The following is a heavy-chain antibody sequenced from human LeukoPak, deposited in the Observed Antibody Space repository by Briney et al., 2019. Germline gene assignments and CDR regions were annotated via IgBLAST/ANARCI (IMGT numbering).Heavy chain of an antibody. V-gene: IGHV1-18*01. CDR3: ARGRTYYYDSSGYEDY. Sequence: GASVKVSXKASGYTFTSYGISWVRQAPGQGLEWMGWISAYNGNTNYAQKLQGRVTMTTDTSTSTAYMELRSLRSDDTAVYYCARGRTYYYDSSGYEDYWGQGTLVTVSS. CDR2: ISAYNGNT. J-gene: IGHJ4*02. D-gene: IGHD3-22*01. CDR1: GYTFTSYG.